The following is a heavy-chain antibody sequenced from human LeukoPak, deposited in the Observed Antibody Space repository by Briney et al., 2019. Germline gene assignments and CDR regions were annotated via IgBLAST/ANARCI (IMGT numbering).Heavy chain of an antibody. CDR1: GYTFTSYG. Sequence: ASVKVSCKASGYTFTSYGISWVRQAPGQGLEWMGWISAYNGNTNYAQKLQSRVTMTTDTSTSTAYMELRSLRSDDTAVYCCARDPYADRYFDYWGQGTLVTVSS. CDR3: ARDPYADRYFDY. CDR2: ISAYNGNT. J-gene: IGHJ4*02. V-gene: IGHV1-18*01.